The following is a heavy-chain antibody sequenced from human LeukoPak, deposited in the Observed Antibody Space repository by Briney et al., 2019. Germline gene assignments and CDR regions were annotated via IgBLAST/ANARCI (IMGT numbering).Heavy chain of an antibody. V-gene: IGHV3-21*04. D-gene: IGHD3-10*01. CDR1: GFTFSRYS. J-gene: IGHJ3*02. CDR3: AVAGSGTFDI. CDR2: ISSSSSYI. Sequence: PGGSLRLSCAASGFTFSRYSMNWVRQAPGKGLEWVSSISSSSSYIYYADSVKGRFTISRDNSRNTLSLQMNSLRVEDTAVYYCAVAGSGTFDIWGQGTVVIVSS.